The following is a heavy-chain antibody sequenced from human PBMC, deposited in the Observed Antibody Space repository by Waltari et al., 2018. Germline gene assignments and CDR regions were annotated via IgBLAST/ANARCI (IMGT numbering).Heavy chain of an antibody. Sequence: EVHLVESGGKLVHPGGSLRLPCEGHGFNTSGYWMSWVRQAPGTGLEWVANVKQDGSETYYGGSVKGRFTISRDNAKNSLYLQLNSLRAEDTGVYYCTREGRSGYEPFDYWGQGTLVTVSS. CDR3: TREGRSGYEPFDY. J-gene: IGHJ4*02. CDR1: GFNTSGYW. D-gene: IGHD5-12*01. CDR2: VKQDGSET. V-gene: IGHV3-7*01.